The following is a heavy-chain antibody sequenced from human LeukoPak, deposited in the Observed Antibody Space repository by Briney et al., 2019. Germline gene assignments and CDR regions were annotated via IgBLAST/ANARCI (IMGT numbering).Heavy chain of an antibody. CDR3: ARHVWLQPFDY. J-gene: IGHJ4*02. Sequence: PSETLSLTCTASGGSISSYYWSWIRQPAGKGLEWIGRIYTSGSTNYNPSLKSRVTISVDTSKNQFSLKLSPVTAADTAVYCCARHVWLQPFDYWGQGTLVTVSS. V-gene: IGHV4-4*07. CDR1: GGSISSYY. CDR2: IYTSGST. D-gene: IGHD3-9*01.